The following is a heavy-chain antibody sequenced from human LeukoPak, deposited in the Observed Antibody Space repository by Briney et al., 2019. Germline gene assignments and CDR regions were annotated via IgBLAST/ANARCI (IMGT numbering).Heavy chain of an antibody. Sequence: KPGGSLRLSCAASGFSFSTYSMIWLRQAPGEGLEWVSAIDSSATYIYYADSVKGRFTISRDNAKNTLYLQMNSLRAEDTAVYYCARDLDGYRSGNGAWGQGTLVTVSS. J-gene: IGHJ5*02. CDR2: IDSSATYI. CDR1: GFSFSTYS. D-gene: IGHD5-12*01. V-gene: IGHV3-21*01. CDR3: ARDLDGYRSGNGA.